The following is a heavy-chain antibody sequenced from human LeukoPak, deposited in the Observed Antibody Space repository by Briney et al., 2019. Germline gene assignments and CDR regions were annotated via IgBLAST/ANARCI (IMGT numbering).Heavy chain of an antibody. V-gene: IGHV4-4*09. Sequence: SETLSLTCTVSGGSVSSYYWSWIRQPPGKGLEWVGYIYTSGSTNYNPSLKSRVPISVETSKNQFSLKLSSVTAADTAVYYCARLRGDGYIDYWGQGTLVTVSS. CDR1: GGSVSSYY. D-gene: IGHD5-24*01. CDR3: ARLRGDGYIDY. CDR2: IYTSGST. J-gene: IGHJ4*02.